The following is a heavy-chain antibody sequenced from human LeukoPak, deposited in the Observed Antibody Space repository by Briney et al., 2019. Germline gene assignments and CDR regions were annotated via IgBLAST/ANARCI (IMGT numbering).Heavy chain of an antibody. CDR3: ARAGTVVTANDAFDI. CDR2: TSGSGENS. D-gene: IGHD2-21*02. Sequence: GGSLRLSCAASGFTFSNYGMSWVRQAPGKGLEWVSVTSGSGENSYYADSVKGRFTISRDNAKNSLYLQMNSLRAEDTAVYYCARAGTVVTANDAFDIWGQGTMVTVSS. CDR1: GFTFSNYG. V-gene: IGHV3-21*01. J-gene: IGHJ3*02.